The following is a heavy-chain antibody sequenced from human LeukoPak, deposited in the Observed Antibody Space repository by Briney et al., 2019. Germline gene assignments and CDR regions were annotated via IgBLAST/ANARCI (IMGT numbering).Heavy chain of an antibody. CDR1: GFTFSSYS. V-gene: IGHV3-21*01. CDR3: ARVLRGSSGYYVDY. CDR2: ISSSSSYI. J-gene: IGHJ4*02. Sequence: SGGSLRLSCAASGFTFSSYSMNWVRQAPGKGLEWVSSISSSSSYIYYADSVKGRFTISRDNAKNSLYLQMNSLRAEDTAAYYCARVLRGSSGYYVDYWGQGTLVTVSS. D-gene: IGHD3-22*01.